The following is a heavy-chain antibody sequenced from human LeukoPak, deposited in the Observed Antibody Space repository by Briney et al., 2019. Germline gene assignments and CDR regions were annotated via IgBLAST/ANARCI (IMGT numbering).Heavy chain of an antibody. D-gene: IGHD6-13*01. CDR3: ASRVAAAGHHYFDY. CDR2: ISYSDSTT. Sequence: GGSVRLSCAASGFTYSSCEMNCVRQAPGKGLEWVSYISYSDSTTQYADSVKGRFTISRDNAKNSLYLQMNSLRAEDTAVYYCASRVAAAGHHYFDYWGQGTLVTVSS. CDR1: GFTYSSCE. J-gene: IGHJ4*02. V-gene: IGHV3-48*03.